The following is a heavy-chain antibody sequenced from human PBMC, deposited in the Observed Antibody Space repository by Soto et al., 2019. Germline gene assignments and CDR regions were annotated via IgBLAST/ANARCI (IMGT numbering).Heavy chain of an antibody. CDR1: GYTFSDYA. D-gene: IGHD2-2*02. V-gene: IGHV1-3*01. J-gene: IGHJ4*02. CDR2: INSGNGNT. Sequence: QGQLVQSGAEVKKPGASVKLSCKASGYTFSDYAIQWLRQAPGHRLEWMGWINSGNGNTKYSQKFQGRVSITRDTSASTALMELSSLRSEDTAIYYCARGRWVAIRLAYYYDYWRQGTLISVSS. CDR3: ARGRWVAIRLAYYYDY.